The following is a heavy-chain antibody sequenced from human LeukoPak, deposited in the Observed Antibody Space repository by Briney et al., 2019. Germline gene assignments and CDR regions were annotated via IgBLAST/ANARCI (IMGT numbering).Heavy chain of an antibody. CDR3: ARDMVGAQSTDAFDI. CDR2: IIPILGIA. D-gene: IGHD1-26*01. J-gene: IGHJ3*02. Sequence: SVKVSCKASGGTFSSYAISWVRQAPGQGLEWMGRIIPILGIANYAQKFQGRVTITADESTSTAYMELSSLRSEDTAVYYCARDMVGAQSTDAFDIWGQGTMVTVSS. V-gene: IGHV1-69*04. CDR1: GGTFSSYA.